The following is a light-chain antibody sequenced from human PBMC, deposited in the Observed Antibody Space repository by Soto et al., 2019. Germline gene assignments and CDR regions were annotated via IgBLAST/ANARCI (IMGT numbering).Light chain of an antibody. CDR3: QQYDSYPLT. V-gene: IGKV1-5*01. CDR1: QSINNL. Sequence: DVQMTQSPSTLSASVGYRVTSSCRASQSINNLLSWYQQKPVKAPKFLIYDVSTLESGVPSRFSGSGSGTEFTLTISSLQPEDFATYYCQQYDSYPLTFGGGTTGDIK. CDR2: DVS. J-gene: IGKJ4*01.